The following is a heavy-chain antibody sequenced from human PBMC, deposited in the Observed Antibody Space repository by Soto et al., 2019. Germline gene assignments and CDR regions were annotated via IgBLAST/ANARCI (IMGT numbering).Heavy chain of an antibody. CDR2: IKQDGSEK. J-gene: IGHJ6*02. V-gene: IGHV3-7*03. D-gene: IGHD1-1*01. CDR1: GFTFSSYW. Sequence: TGGSLRLSCAASGFTFSSYWMSWVRQAPGKGLEWVANIKQDGSEKYYVDSVKGRFTISRDNAKNSLYLQMNSLRAEDTAVYYCARAGKPEYYYYGMDVWGQGTTVTVSS. CDR3: ARAGKPEYYYYGMDV.